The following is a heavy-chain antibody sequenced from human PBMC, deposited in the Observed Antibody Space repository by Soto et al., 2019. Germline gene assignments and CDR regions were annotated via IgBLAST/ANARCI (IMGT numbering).Heavy chain of an antibody. D-gene: IGHD2-2*01. V-gene: IGHV1-18*04. CDR3: ARDRYIVVVPAGSESDY. J-gene: IGHJ4*02. Sequence: GASVKVSCEASVYSFINYYIRWVRQAPGQGLEWMGRISANNGNTNYAQKLRGRVTMTRDTSTSTAYMELRSLRSDDTAVYYCARDRYIVVVPAGSESDYWGQGTLVTVSS. CDR2: ISANNGNT. CDR1: VYSFINYY.